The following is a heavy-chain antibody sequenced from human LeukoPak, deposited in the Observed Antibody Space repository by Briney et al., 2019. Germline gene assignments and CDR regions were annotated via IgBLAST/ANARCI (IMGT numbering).Heavy chain of an antibody. V-gene: IGHV3-11*04. J-gene: IGHJ4*02. CDR3: ARDRGYSGYDSHYFDY. CDR2: ISSSGSTI. Sequence: KTGGSLRLSCAASGFTFSDYYMSWIRQAPGKGLEWVPYISSSGSTIYYADSVKGRFTISRDNAKNSLYLQMNSLRAEDAAVYYCARDRGYSGYDSHYFDYWGQGTLVTVSS. CDR1: GFTFSDYY. D-gene: IGHD5-12*01.